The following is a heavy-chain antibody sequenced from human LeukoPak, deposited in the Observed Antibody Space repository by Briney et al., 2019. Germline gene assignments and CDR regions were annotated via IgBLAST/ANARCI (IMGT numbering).Heavy chain of an antibody. CDR3: ARDYKYAFDN. V-gene: IGHV3-48*01. Sequence: PGGSLRLSCAASGFTFSDYSMNWVRQAPGKGLEWISYIGIDSGNTIYADSVKGRLTIYGNKAKNSLYLQMNSLRVEDTAVYYCARDYKYAFDNWGQGTLVTVSS. CDR1: GFTFSDYS. J-gene: IGHJ4*02. D-gene: IGHD5-24*01. CDR2: IGIDSGNT.